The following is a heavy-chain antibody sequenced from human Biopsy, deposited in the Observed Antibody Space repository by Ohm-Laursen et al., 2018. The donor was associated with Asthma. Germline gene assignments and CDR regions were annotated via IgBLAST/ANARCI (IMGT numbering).Heavy chain of an antibody. J-gene: IGHJ6*02. CDR3: VRGSSSWHHGPFHYYYGLDV. CDR2: IYYSGTT. D-gene: IGHD6-13*01. Sequence: GTLSLTCSLSSGSGGYMRSGNYYWGWIRQPPGKGLGWIGSIYYSGTTYYNPSLVSQVTVSADTPKNQFSRTLTSVTAADTAVYYCVRGSSSWHHGPFHYYYGLDVWGQGTTATASS. V-gene: IGHV4-39*01. CDR1: SGSGGYMRSGNYY.